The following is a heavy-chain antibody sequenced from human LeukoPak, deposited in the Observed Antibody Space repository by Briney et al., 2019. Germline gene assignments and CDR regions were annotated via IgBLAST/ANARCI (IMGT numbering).Heavy chain of an antibody. CDR2: INHSGST. CDR1: GGSISSGSYY. Sequence: SQTLSLTCTVSGGSISSGSYYWSWIRQPPGKGLEWIGEINHSGSTNYNPSLKSRVTISVDTSKNQFSLKLSSVTAADTAVYYCARDSSSWYELDYWGQGTLVTVSS. V-gene: IGHV4-39*07. J-gene: IGHJ4*02. CDR3: ARDSSSWYELDY. D-gene: IGHD6-13*01.